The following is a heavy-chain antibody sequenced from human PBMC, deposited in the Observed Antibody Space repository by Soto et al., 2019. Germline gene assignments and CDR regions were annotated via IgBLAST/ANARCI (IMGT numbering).Heavy chain of an antibody. CDR3: ARGGYCSSTSCRVGNWFDP. J-gene: IGHJ5*02. Sequence: SETLSLTCTVSGGSISSSTNYWAWIRQPPGKGLEWIGNMYYSGSTYYDPSLKSRVTLSLDTSKNQFSLKLSSVTAADTAVYYCARGGYCSSTSCRVGNWFDPWGQGTLVTVSS. D-gene: IGHD2-2*01. V-gene: IGHV4-39*01. CDR1: GGSISSSTNY. CDR2: MYYSGST.